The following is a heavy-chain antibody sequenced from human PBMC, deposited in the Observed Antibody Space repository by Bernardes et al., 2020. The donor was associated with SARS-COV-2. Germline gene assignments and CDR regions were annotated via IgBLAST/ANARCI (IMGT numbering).Heavy chain of an antibody. D-gene: IGHD1-26*01. J-gene: IGHJ4*02. CDR3: VRSVMSGSPDDY. CDR1: GYTFTSFD. CDR2: LNPSSGKT. Sequence: ASVKVSCKASGYTFTSFDINWVRQAPGQGLEWMGWLNPSSGKTGYARKFQGRVTVTRDISKNTAYMDLSSLRSDDTAVYYCVRSVMSGSPDDYWGQGTLVTVSS. V-gene: IGHV1-8*01.